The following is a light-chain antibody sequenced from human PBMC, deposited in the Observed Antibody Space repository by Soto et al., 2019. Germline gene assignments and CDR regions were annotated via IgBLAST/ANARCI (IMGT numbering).Light chain of an antibody. CDR3: QQRKNWPPIT. V-gene: IGKV3D-20*02. Sequence: DIVLTQSPGTLSLSPGERATLSCRASQTVTRSYLAWYQQKPGQAPRLLIYGASTRATGIPARFSGSGSGTVFTLTIGSLEPEDSAVYYCQQRKNWPPITFGQGTRLEIK. J-gene: IGKJ5*01. CDR2: GAS. CDR1: QTVTRSY.